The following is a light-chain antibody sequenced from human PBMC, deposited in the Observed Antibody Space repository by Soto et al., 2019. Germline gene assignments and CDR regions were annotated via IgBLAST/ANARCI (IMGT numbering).Light chain of an antibody. Sequence: DIVLTQTPLSSPVTLGQPASISCRSSQSLVYSDGNSYLSWLQQRPGQPLRLLIYQVSERFSRGPDSFSGSGAGADFTLKISRVEPEDVGVYYCMQATQSRTFGQGTRLEIK. CDR1: QSLVYSDGNSY. CDR3: MQATQSRT. J-gene: IGKJ5*01. CDR2: QVS. V-gene: IGKV2-24*01.